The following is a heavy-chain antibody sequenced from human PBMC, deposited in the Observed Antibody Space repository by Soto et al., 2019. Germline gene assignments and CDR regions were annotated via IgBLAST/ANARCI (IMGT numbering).Heavy chain of an antibody. CDR3: ARLIQGWTYESSGYYSTVLAF. CDR1: SNA. D-gene: IGHD6-25*01. CDR2: INAVNGNT. Sequence: SNARQSVRQSTEKRVEWMGLINAVNGNTKYSQMFQGRVTITRDTAASTAYMELSSLRSEDTAVYYCARLIQGWTYESSGYYSTVLAFWGHRSTVPVTS. V-gene: IGHV1-3*01. J-gene: IGHJ6*02.